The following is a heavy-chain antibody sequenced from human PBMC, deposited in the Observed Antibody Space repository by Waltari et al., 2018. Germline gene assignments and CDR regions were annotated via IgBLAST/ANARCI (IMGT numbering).Heavy chain of an antibody. CDR3: AREEVYCSGGSCYSLYGWFDT. Sequence: QEQLQQWGAGLLKPSETLSLTCAVYGGSFSGYYWSWIRQAPGKGREWIGESNHSGSTNYTPSLKSRVTISVDTSKNQFSLKLSSVTAADTAVYYCAREEVYCSGGSCYSLYGWFDTWGQGTLVTVSS. V-gene: IGHV4-34*01. J-gene: IGHJ5*02. D-gene: IGHD2-15*01. CDR2: SNHSGST. CDR1: GGSFSGYY.